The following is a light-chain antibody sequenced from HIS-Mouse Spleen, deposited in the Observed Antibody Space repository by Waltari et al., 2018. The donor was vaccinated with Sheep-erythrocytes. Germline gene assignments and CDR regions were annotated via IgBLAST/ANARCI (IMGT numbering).Light chain of an antibody. Sequence: SYELTQPPSVSVSPGQTASITCSGDKLGDKYACWYQQKPGQSPVLVIYQDSKRPSGIPERFSGSHSGKTAPLTISGTQAMDEADYYCQAWDSSTAVFGGGTKLTVL. CDR3: QAWDSSTAV. V-gene: IGLV3-1*01. J-gene: IGLJ2*01. CDR1: KLGDKY. CDR2: QDS.